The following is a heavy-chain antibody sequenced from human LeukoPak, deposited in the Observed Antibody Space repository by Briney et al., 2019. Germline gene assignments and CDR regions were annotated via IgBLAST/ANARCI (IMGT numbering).Heavy chain of an antibody. V-gene: IGHV3-30*02. CDR3: AKERQLEPFDC. J-gene: IGHJ4*02. D-gene: IGHD1-1*01. CDR1: GFTFSNYG. Sequence: GGSLRPSCAASGFTFSNYGMHWVRQTPGKGLKWVAFVQNDGSDKFFADSVKGRFTVPRDNSKNTLYLQMNSLRADDTAVYYCAKERQLEPFDCWGQGTLVTVSS. CDR2: VQNDGSDK.